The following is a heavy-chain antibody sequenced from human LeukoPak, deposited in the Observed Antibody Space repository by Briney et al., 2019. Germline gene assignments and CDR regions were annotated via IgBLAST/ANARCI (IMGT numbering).Heavy chain of an antibody. CDR2: INHSGST. CDR3: ARSRNSPYSSSWYSTGAGAFDI. V-gene: IGHV4-34*01. J-gene: IGHJ3*02. Sequence: SETLSLTCAVYGGSFSGYYWSWIRQPPGKGLEGIGEINHSGSTNYNPSLKSRVTISVDTSKNQFSLKLSSVTAADTAVYYCARSRNSPYSSSWYSTGAGAFDIWGQGTMVTVSS. CDR1: GGSFSGYY. D-gene: IGHD6-13*01.